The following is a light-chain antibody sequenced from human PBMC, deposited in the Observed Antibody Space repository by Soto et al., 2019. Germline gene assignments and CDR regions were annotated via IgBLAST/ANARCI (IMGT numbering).Light chain of an antibody. V-gene: IGLV1-44*01. CDR2: SNM. CDR3: AVWDDCLNGYV. CDR1: SSNIGSNT. J-gene: IGLJ1*01. Sequence: QSVVTQPPSASGTPGQRVTISCSGSSSNIGSNTVNWYQQLPGRAPKLLIYSNMQRPSGVPDRFSGSKYGTSASLAISGLQSEDEADYYCAVWDDCLNGYVFGTGTKLTVL.